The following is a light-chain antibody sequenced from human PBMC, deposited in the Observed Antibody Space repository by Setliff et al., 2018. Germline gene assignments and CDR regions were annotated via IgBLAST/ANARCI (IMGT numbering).Light chain of an antibody. CDR2: NNN. J-gene: IGLJ1*01. CDR1: SSNTGKNY. CDR3: AAWDDSLRGYV. V-gene: IGLV1-47*01. Sequence: QSVLTQSPSASASPGQRVTMSCSGSSSNTGKNYVYWYQRFPGTAPKLLIYNNNQRPSGVPDRFSGSKSGTSASLAISGLRSDDEADYYCAAWDDSLRGYVFGSGTKVTVL.